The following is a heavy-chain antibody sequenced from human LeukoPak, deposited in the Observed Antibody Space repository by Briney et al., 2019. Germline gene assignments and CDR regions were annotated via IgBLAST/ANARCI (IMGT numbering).Heavy chain of an antibody. D-gene: IGHD3-10*01. V-gene: IGHV3-48*03. CDR1: GFTFSSYE. CDR3: ARNLVHFDY. Sequence: PGGSLRLSCAASGFTFSSYEMNWVRQAPGKGLEWVSYISSSGSTIYYADSVKGRFTISRDNAKNSLYLQMNSLRAEDTAVYYCARNLVHFDYWGQGTLVTVSS. J-gene: IGHJ4*02. CDR2: ISSSGSTI.